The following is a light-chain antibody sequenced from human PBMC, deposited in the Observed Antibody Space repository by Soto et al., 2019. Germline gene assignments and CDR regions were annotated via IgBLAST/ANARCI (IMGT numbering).Light chain of an antibody. CDR1: QTISND. V-gene: IGKV1-39*01. J-gene: IGKJ2*01. CDR3: QQSYSTPPYT. CDR2: AAS. Sequence: DIRMTQSPSSLSASVGDRVTITCRASQTISNDLYWYQQKPGKAPKLLIYAASSLQGGVPSRFSGSGSGTDFTLTISSLQPEDFATYYCQQSYSTPPYTFGQGTRLEIK.